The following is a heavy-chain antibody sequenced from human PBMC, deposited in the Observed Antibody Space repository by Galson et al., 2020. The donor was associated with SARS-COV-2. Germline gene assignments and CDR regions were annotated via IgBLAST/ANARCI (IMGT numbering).Heavy chain of an antibody. J-gene: IGHJ5*02. CDR1: GFTFSSYE. CDR2: ISSSGSTL. CDR3: AREGYYDSSGYGFDP. Sequence: GGSLRLSCAASGFTFSSYEMNWVRQAPGKGLEWVSYISSSGSTLYYADSVKGRFTISRDNAKNSLYLQMNSLRAEGTAVYYCAREGYYDSSGYGFDPWGQGTLVTVSS. V-gene: IGHV3-48*03. D-gene: IGHD3-22*01.